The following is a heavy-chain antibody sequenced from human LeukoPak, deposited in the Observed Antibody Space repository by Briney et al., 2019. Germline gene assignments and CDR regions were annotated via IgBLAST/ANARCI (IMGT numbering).Heavy chain of an antibody. V-gene: IGHV3-23*01. J-gene: IGHJ2*01. CDR3: ARDRCSSRNCYLTITQKGYFDL. Sequence: GGSLGLSCAASGFTFSSYAMSWVRQAPGKGLEWVSAISGSGGSTYYADSVKGRFTISRDNSKNTLYLQMNSLRAEDTAVYYCARDRCSSRNCYLTITQKGYFDLWGRGTVVTISS. CDR2: ISGSGGST. CDR1: GFTFSSYA. D-gene: IGHD2-2*01.